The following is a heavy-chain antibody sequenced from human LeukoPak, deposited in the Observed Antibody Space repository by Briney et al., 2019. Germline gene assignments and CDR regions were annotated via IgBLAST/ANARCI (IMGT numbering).Heavy chain of an antibody. CDR1: GFPLSSYG. V-gene: IGHV3-30*02. CDR2: KWYDGSNK. CDR3: AKDSAGIAAAGPIGYFDL. D-gene: IGHD6-13*01. Sequence: GSLRPSRGAAGFPLSSYGMHRVRQAPGQGLEGGAVKWYDGSNKYYADSVKGRFTISRDNSKNTLYLQMNSLRAEDTAVYYCAKDSAGIAAAGPIGYFDLWGRGTLVTVSS. J-gene: IGHJ2*01.